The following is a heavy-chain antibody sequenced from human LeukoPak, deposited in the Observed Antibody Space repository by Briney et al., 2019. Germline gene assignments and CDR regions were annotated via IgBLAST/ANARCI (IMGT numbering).Heavy chain of an antibody. Sequence: GASVKVSCKASGYTFTGYYMHWVRQAPGQGLEWMGWINPNSGGTNYAQKFQGRVTMTRDTSISTAYMELSRLRSDDTAVYYCARDTGAANDWFDPWGQGTLVTVSS. D-gene: IGHD2-15*01. CDR3: ARDTGAANDWFDP. V-gene: IGHV1-2*02. CDR1: GYTFTGYY. J-gene: IGHJ5*02. CDR2: INPNSGGT.